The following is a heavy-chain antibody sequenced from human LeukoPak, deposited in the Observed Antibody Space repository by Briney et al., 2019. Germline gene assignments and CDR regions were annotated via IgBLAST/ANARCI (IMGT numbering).Heavy chain of an antibody. CDR3: ARALSRYDSSGNDAFDI. Sequence: SETLSLTCTVSGGSISSYYWSWIRQPPGKGLEWIGYIYYSGSTNYNPSLKSRVTISVDTSKNQFSLKLSSVTAADTAVYYCARALSRYDSSGNDAFDIWGQGTMVTVSS. V-gene: IGHV4-59*01. CDR1: GGSISSYY. CDR2: IYYSGST. J-gene: IGHJ3*02. D-gene: IGHD3-22*01.